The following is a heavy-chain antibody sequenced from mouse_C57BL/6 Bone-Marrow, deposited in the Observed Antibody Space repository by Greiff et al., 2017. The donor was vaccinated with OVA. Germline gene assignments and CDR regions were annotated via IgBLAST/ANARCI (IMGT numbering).Heavy chain of an antibody. Sequence: EVKLQESGGGLVQPKGSLKLSCAASGFSFNTYAMNWVRQAPGKGLEWVARIRSKSNNYATYYADSVKDRFTISRDDSESMLYLQMNNLKTEDTAMYYCVRSTVVPFAYWGQGTLVTVSA. D-gene: IGHD1-1*01. CDR2: IRSKSNNYAT. CDR1: GFSFNTYA. V-gene: IGHV10-1*01. CDR3: VRSTVVPFAY. J-gene: IGHJ3*01.